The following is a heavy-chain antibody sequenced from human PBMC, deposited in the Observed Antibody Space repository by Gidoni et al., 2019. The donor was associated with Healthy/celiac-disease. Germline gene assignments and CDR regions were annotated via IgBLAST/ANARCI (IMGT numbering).Heavy chain of an antibody. CDR1: GFTFSSYS. Sequence: EVQLVESGGGLVQPGGSLRLSCAASGFTFSSYSMNWVRQAPGKGLEWVSYISSSRSTIYYADSVKGRFTISRDNAKNSLYLQMNSLRAEDTAVYYCARDLNSYADYWGQGTLVTVSS. J-gene: IGHJ4*02. V-gene: IGHV3-48*01. CDR2: ISSSRSTI. CDR3: ARDLNSYADY. D-gene: IGHD5-18*01.